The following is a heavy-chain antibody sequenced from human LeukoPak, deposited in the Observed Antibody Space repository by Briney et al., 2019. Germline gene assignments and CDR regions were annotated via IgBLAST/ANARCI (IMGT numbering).Heavy chain of an antibody. CDR1: GGSISSSSYY. V-gene: IGHV4-39*01. CDR3: ARPRDDYGDYWIDY. J-gene: IGHJ4*02. CDR2: IDYSGST. D-gene: IGHD4-17*01. Sequence: PSETLSLTCTVSGGSISSSSYYWGRIRQPPGKGREWIGSIDYSGSTYYNPSLKSRVAISVDTSKNQFSLKLSSVTAADTAVYYCARPRDDYGDYWIDYWGQGTLVTVSS.